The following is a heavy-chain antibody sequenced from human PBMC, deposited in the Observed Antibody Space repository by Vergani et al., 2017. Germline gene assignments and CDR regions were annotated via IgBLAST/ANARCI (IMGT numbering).Heavy chain of an antibody. J-gene: IGHJ4*02. CDR1: GGSFSGYY. Sequence: QVQLQQWGAGLLKPSETLSLTCAVYGGSFSGYYWSWIRQPPGKGLEWIGEINHSGSTNYNPSLKSRVTISVDTSKNQFSLKLSSVTAADTAVYYCARGIGYCSGGSCYNYFDYWGQGTLVTVSS. CDR3: ARGIGYCSGGSCYNYFDY. CDR2: INHSGST. V-gene: IGHV4-34*01. D-gene: IGHD2-15*01.